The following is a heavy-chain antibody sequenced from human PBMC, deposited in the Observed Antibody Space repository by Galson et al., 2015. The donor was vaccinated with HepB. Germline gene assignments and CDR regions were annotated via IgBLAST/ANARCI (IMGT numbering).Heavy chain of an antibody. Sequence: SLRLSCAASGFTFSSYSMHWVRQAPGKGLEWVAVISYDGSNIYYADSVKGRFTISRDNSKNTLYLQMNSLRAEDMAVYYCAKDLGCSGSSCYTSYYYYGMDVWGQGTTVTVSS. CDR1: GFTFSSYS. V-gene: IGHV3-30*18. CDR3: AKDLGCSGSSCYTSYYYYGMDV. CDR2: ISYDGSNI. J-gene: IGHJ6*02. D-gene: IGHD2-15*01.